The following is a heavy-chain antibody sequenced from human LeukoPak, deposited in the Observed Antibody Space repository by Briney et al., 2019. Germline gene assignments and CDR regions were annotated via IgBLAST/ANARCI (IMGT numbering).Heavy chain of an antibody. CDR2: ITHSGST. V-gene: IGHV4-34*01. J-gene: IGHJ6*02. CDR1: GGSFSGYY. CDR3: ARRADIAAAGTDYYYGMDV. D-gene: IGHD6-13*01. Sequence: PSETLSLTCAVYGGSFSGYYWSWIRQPPGKGLGWIGEITHSGSTNYNPSLKSRVTISVDTSKNQFSLKLSSVTAADTAVYYCARRADIAAAGTDYYYGMDVWGQGTTVTVSS.